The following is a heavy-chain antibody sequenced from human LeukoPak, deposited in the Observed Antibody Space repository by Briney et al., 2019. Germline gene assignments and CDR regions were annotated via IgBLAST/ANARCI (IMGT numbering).Heavy chain of an antibody. CDR2: IYYSGST. V-gene: IGHV4-59*12. Sequence: SETLSLTCTVSGGSISSYYWSWIRQPPGKGLEWIGYIYYSGSTYYNPSLKSRDTISVDTSKNQFSLKLSSVTAADTAVYYCARDRYFDSPSWFDPWGQGTLVTVSS. CDR1: GGSISSYY. CDR3: ARDRYFDSPSWFDP. D-gene: IGHD3-9*01. J-gene: IGHJ5*02.